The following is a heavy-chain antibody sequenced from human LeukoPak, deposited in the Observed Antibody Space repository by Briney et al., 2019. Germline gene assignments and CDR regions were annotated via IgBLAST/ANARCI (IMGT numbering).Heavy chain of an antibody. V-gene: IGHV3-23*01. CDR3: AKDLSPLYYYYGMDV. Sequence: GGSLTLSCAASGFTFSSYAMSWVRQAPGKGLEWVSGISGSGGSTYYADSVKGRFTISRDNSKNTLYLQMNSLSAEDTAVYYCAKDLSPLYYYYGMDVWGQGTTVTVSS. J-gene: IGHJ6*02. CDR2: ISGSGGST. CDR1: GFTFSSYA.